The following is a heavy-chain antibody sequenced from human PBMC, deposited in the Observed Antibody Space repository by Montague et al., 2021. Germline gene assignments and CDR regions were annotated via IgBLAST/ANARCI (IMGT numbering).Heavy chain of an antibody. J-gene: IGHJ5*02. CDR3: ARVFSSWYVGWFDP. D-gene: IGHD6-13*01. V-gene: IGHV4-34*10. CDR2: IYYSGDS. CDR1: GGSFNAYY. Sequence: SETLSLTCAVYGGSFNAYYWSWIRQSPGKGLEWIGSIYYSGDSFYQPSLKSRITMAVDTSKNQFSLKLSSVTAADTAICYCARVFSSWYVGWFDPWGQGTLVTVSS.